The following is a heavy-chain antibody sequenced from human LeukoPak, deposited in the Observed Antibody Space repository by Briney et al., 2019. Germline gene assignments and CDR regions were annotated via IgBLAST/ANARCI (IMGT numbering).Heavy chain of an antibody. V-gene: IGHV3-30*04. Sequence: HPGGSLRLSCAASGFTFSSYAMHWVRQAPGKGLEWVAVISYDGSNKYYADSVKGRFTISRDNSKNTLYLQMNSLRAEDTAVYYCAKDRGVKQQLVRSYFDYWGQGTLVTVSS. CDR3: AKDRGVKQQLVRSYFDY. CDR1: GFTFSSYA. D-gene: IGHD6-13*01. J-gene: IGHJ4*02. CDR2: ISYDGSNK.